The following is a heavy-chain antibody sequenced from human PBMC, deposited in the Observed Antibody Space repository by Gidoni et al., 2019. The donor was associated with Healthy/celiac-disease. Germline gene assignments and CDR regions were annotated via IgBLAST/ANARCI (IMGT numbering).Heavy chain of an antibody. CDR3: ASASKGGYCGDELYYYYGMDV. Sequence: EVQLVESGGGLVKPGGSLRLSCAASGFTFSSYSMNWVRQAPGKGLEWVSSISSSSSYIYYADSVKGRFTISRDNAKNSLYLQMNSLRAEDTAVYYCASASKGGYCGDELYYYYGMDVWGQGTTVTVSS. CDR2: ISSSSSYI. J-gene: IGHJ6*02. V-gene: IGHV3-21*01. D-gene: IGHD2-21*02. CDR1: GFTFSSYS.